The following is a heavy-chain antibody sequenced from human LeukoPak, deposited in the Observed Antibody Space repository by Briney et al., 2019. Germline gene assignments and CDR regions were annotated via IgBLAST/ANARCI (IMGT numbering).Heavy chain of an antibody. CDR1: GFTFSSYE. CDR2: ISSSGSTI. J-gene: IGHJ3*02. Sequence: PGGSLRLSCAASGFTFSSYEMNWVRQAPGKGLEWGSYISSSGSTIYYADSVNGRFIISRDNAKSSLYLQMSSLRAEDTSVYYCARDPPLVEHAFDIWGQGTMVTVCS. CDR3: ARDPPLVEHAFDI. D-gene: IGHD2-8*02. V-gene: IGHV3-48*03.